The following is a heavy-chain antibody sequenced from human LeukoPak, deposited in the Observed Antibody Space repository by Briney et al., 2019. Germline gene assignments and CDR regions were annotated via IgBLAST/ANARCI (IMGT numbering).Heavy chain of an antibody. Sequence: PGGSLRLSCAASGFTFSSYGMHWVRLAPGKGLEWVAVISYDGSNKYYADSVKGRFTISRDNAKNTLYLQMNFLRAEDTAVYYCAKDKDFWSGYSRGLLYYYGMDVWGQGTTVTVSS. CDR3: AKDKDFWSGYSRGLLYYYGMDV. CDR2: ISYDGSNK. CDR1: GFTFSSYG. V-gene: IGHV3-30*18. D-gene: IGHD3-3*01. J-gene: IGHJ6*02.